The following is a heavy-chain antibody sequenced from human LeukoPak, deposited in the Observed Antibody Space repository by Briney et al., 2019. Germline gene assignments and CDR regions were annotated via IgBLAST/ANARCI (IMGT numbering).Heavy chain of an antibody. CDR2: IKSDGSST. J-gene: IGHJ4*02. CDR1: GFTFSGYW. CDR3: ARTFAAAHIDY. Sequence: GQSLKISCAASGFTFSGYWMHWVRQAPGKGLVWVSRIKSDGSSTTYADSVKGRLTISRDNAKNTLYLEMNSLRAEDTAVYYCARTFAAAHIDYWGQGTLVTVSS. D-gene: IGHD2-15*01. V-gene: IGHV3-74*01.